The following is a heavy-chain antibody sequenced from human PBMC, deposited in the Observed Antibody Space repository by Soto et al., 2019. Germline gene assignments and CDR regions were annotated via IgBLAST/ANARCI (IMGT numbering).Heavy chain of an antibody. CDR3: ARERAETPMVTYHYYYGMDV. CDR1: GFTFSDYY. D-gene: IGHD5-18*01. Sequence: QVQLVESGGGLVKPGGSLRLSCAASGFTFSDYYMSWIRQAPGEGLEWVSYISSSGSTIYYADSVKVRFTIYRDNTKNSLYLQRNSSRAEDKAVYYCARERAETPMVTYHYYYGMDVWGQGTTVTVSS. CDR2: ISSSGSTI. V-gene: IGHV3-11*01. J-gene: IGHJ6*02.